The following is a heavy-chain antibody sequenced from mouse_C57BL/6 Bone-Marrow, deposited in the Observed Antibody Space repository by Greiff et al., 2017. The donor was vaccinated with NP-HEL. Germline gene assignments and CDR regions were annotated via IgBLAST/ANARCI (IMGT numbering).Heavy chain of an antibody. CDR3: ARVSTMVKWIAY. J-gene: IGHJ3*01. V-gene: IGHV1-59*01. D-gene: IGHD2-2*01. CDR1: GYTFTSYW. CDR2: IDPSDSYT. Sequence: QVHVKQPGAELVRPGTSVKLSCKASGYTFTSYWMHWVKQRPGQGLEWIGVIDPSDSYTNYNQKFKGKATLTVDTSSSTAYMQLSSLTSEDSAVDYCARVSTMVKWIAYWGQGTLVTVSA.